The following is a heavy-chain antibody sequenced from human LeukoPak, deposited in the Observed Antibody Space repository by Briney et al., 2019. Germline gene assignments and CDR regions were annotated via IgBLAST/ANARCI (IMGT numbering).Heavy chain of an antibody. CDR1: GFSFSTYV. V-gene: IGHV3-64D*06. CDR2: ISSNGDNT. CDR3: VRGTGY. Sequence: PGGSLRLSCSVSGFSFSTYVMCLGRQAPRKGLEYVSAISSNGDNTYYADSVRGRFTISRDNSKNTLYLQMSSLRADDTAVYYCVRGTGYWGQGTLVTVSS. J-gene: IGHJ4*02.